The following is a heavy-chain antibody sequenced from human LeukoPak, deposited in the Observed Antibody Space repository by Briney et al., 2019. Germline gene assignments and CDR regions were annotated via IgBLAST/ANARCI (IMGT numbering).Heavy chain of an antibody. CDR2: ISGSGGST. V-gene: IGHV3-23*01. CDR1: GFTFSSYG. D-gene: IGHD3-16*02. CDR3: AKELRLGELSPPYYYYYYMDV. J-gene: IGHJ6*03. Sequence: PGGSLRLSCAASGFTFSSYGMSWVRQAPGKGLEWVSAISGSGGSTYYADSVKGRFTISRGNSKNTLYLQMNSLRAEDTAVYYCAKELRLGELSPPYYYYYYMDVWGKGTTVTISS.